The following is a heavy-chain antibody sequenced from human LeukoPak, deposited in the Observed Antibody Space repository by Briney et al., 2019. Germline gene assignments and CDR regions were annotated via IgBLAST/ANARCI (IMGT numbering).Heavy chain of an antibody. J-gene: IGHJ4*02. D-gene: IGHD2-21*02. Sequence: ASVKVSCKASGHIFSDYYMHWVRQAPGQGLEWMGWMNVDSGGTKYAQKFQGRVTMTRDTSVSTAFMDLTRLTSDDTAVYYCARDSKVTGTSFDYWAQGTLVTVSS. V-gene: IGHV1-2*02. CDR2: MNVDSGGT. CDR3: ARDSKVTGTSFDY. CDR1: GHIFSDYY.